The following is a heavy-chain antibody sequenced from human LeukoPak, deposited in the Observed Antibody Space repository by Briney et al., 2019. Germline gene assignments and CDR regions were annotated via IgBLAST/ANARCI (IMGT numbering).Heavy chain of an antibody. J-gene: IGHJ4*02. V-gene: IGHV1-2*02. CDR1: GYTFTSYG. CDR2: INPNSGGT. CDR3: ARDQLLWFGELRDY. Sequence: ASVKVSCKASGYTFTSYGISWVRQAPGQGLEWMGWINPNSGGTNYAQKFQGRVTMTRDTSISTAYMELSRLRSDDTAVYYCARDQLLWFGELRDYWGQGTLVTVSS. D-gene: IGHD3-10*01.